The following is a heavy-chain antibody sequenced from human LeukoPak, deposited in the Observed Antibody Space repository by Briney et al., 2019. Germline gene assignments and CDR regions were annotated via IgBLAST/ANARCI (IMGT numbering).Heavy chain of an antibody. J-gene: IGHJ4*02. CDR1: GGSISGGGYY. CDR2: IYYSGST. V-gene: IGHV4-31*03. D-gene: IGHD6-19*01. Sequence: SETLSLTCTVSGGSISGGGYYWSWIRQHPGKGLEWVGYIYYSGSTYYNPSLKSRVTISVDTSKNQFSLKLSSVTAADTAVYYCARGRYSSGWYRYDYWGQGTLVTVSS. CDR3: ARGRYSSGWYRYDY.